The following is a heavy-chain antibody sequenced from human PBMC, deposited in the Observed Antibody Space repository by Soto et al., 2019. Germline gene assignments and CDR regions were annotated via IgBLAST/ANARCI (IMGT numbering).Heavy chain of an antibody. V-gene: IGHV3-23*01. J-gene: IGHJ6*01. D-gene: IGHD6-19*01. CDR2: ITGSGGST. CDR1: GFTFSNYA. CDR3: AKDLLGGSSGWQGRDYYYGMDV. Sequence: EVQVLESGGGLVQPGGSLRLSCAASGFTFSNYAMSWVRQAPGKGLEWVSAITGSGGSTNYAASVKGRFTISRDNSTNTLYLQMNGLRAEDTAVFYCAKDLLGGSSGWQGRDYYYGMDVWGQGTTVTVSS.